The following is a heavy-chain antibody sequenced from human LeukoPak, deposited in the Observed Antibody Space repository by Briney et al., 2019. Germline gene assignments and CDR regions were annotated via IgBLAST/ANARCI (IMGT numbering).Heavy chain of an antibody. D-gene: IGHD1-26*01. V-gene: IGHV3-33*01. CDR3: ARDLSFGSLDF. Sequence: GGAPRLSCAASGFIFSTHGMPRGRQAPGKGAEGVAGMWYDGSREDYADSVKGRFTISRDMSKNTLNLQMNSLRVEDTAMFYCARDLSFGSLDFRGQGTLVTVSS. CDR1: GFIFSTHG. CDR2: MWYDGSRE. J-gene: IGHJ4*02.